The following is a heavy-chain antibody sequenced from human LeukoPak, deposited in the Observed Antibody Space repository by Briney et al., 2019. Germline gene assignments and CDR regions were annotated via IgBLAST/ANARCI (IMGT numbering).Heavy chain of an antibody. V-gene: IGHV4-30-2*01. D-gene: IGHD6-19*01. CDR1: GGSISSGGYS. CDR3: ARVRAAVAGTYLFDY. CDR2: IYHSGST. J-gene: IGHJ4*02. Sequence: SETLSLTCAVSGGSISSGGYSWSWIRQPPGKGLEWIGYIYHSGSTYYNPSLKSRVTISVDRSKNQFSLKLSSVTAADSAVYYCARVRAAVAGTYLFDYWGQGTLVTVSS.